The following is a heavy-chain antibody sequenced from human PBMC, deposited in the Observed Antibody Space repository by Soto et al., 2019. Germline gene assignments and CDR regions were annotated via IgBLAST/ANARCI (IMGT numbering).Heavy chain of an antibody. D-gene: IGHD3-16*01. CDR2: LYTEGTT. CDR3: VRPRPSGENYGMDV. Sequence: SLRLSCVASGLTVSHNYMAWVRQAPEMGLEWVSILYTEGTTYYADSVKGQFTISRDSSKNTLFLQMDSLRAEDTAVYYCVRPRPSGENYGMDVWGQGTTVTVSS. J-gene: IGHJ6*02. CDR1: GLTVSHNY. V-gene: IGHV3-53*01.